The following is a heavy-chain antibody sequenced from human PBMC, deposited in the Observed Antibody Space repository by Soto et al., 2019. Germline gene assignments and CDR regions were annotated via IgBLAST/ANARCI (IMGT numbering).Heavy chain of an antibody. Sequence: SETLSLTCTVSGGSISSSSYYWGWIRQPPGKGLEWIGSIYYSGSTYYNPSLKSRVTISVDTSKNQFSLKLSSVTAADTAVYYCARLITMVRGVIIMLKEYGIDVWGQGTTVTVS. V-gene: IGHV4-39*01. D-gene: IGHD3-10*01. CDR1: GGSISSSSYY. CDR2: IYYSGST. J-gene: IGHJ6*02. CDR3: ARLITMVRGVIIMLKEYGIDV.